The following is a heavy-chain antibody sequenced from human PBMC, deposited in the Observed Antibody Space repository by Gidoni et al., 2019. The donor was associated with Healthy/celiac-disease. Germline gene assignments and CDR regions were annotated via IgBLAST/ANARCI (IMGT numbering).Heavy chain of an antibody. CDR2: FDPEDGET. D-gene: IGHD6-13*01. V-gene: IGHV1-24*01. Sequence: QVQLVQSGAEVKKPGASVKVSCKVSGYTLTELSMLWVRQAPGKGLEWMGGFDPEDGETIYAQKFQGRVTMTEDTSTDTAYMELSSLRSEDTAVYYCATVRTTAGYSSSWHYYYYMDVWGKGTTVTVAS. CDR3: ATVRTTAGYSSSWHYYYYMDV. CDR1: GYTLTELS. J-gene: IGHJ6*03.